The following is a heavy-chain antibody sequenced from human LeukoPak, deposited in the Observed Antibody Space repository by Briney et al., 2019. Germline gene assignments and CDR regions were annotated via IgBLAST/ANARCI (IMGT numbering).Heavy chain of an antibody. V-gene: IGHV3-23*01. CDR2: ITGGGENK. D-gene: IGHD4-17*01. CDR1: GFTFTTYA. Sequence: GGSLRLSCAASGFTFTTYAMSWIRQAPGKGLEWVSAITGGGENKYYADSVKGRFTISRDNSKNTLYLQMNSLRAEDTATYYCAKPRAVTTGVGRYFDLWGRGTLVTVSS. CDR3: AKPRAVTTGVGRYFDL. J-gene: IGHJ2*01.